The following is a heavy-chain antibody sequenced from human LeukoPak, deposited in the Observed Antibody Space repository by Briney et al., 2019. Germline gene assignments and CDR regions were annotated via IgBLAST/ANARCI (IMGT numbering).Heavy chain of an antibody. CDR1: GFTFSSYS. J-gene: IGHJ4*02. D-gene: IGHD3-3*01. Sequence: GGSLRLSCAASGFTFSSYSMNWVRQAPGKGLEWVSSISSSSSYIYYADSVKGRFTISRDNAKNSLYLQMNSLRAEDTAVYYCASGAGDFWSGYWAGYWGQGTLVTVSS. V-gene: IGHV3-21*01. CDR2: ISSSSSYI. CDR3: ASGAGDFWSGYWAGY.